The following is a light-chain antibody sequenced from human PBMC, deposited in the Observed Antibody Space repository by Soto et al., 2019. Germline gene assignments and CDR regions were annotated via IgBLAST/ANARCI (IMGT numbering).Light chain of an antibody. CDR2: EVN. CDR3: SSYAGSNNLV. J-gene: IGLJ3*02. CDR1: RSDVGGYHY. V-gene: IGLV2-8*01. Sequence: QSVLTQPPSASGSPGQSVPISCTGTRSDVGGYHYVSWYQHHPGKAPTLLLYEVNKRPSGVPDRFSGSRSGHTASLTVSGLQAEDEADYYCSSYAGSNNLVFGGGTQLTVL.